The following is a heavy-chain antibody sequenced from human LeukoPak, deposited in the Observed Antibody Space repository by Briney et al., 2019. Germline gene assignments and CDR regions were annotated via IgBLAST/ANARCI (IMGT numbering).Heavy chain of an antibody. Sequence: GSLRLSCAASGFTFRSYAMSWVRQAPGKGLEWVSGISGSGGSTYYADSVKGRFTISRDNSKNTLYLQMNSLRAEDTAVYYCAKLKGVDYDFWSGLIGYWGQGTLVTVSS. J-gene: IGHJ4*02. D-gene: IGHD3-3*01. CDR2: ISGSGGST. V-gene: IGHV3-23*01. CDR3: AKLKGVDYDFWSGLIGY. CDR1: GFTFRSYA.